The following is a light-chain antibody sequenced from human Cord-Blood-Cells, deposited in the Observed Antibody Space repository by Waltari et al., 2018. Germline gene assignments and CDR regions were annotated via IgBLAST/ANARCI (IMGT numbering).Light chain of an antibody. Sequence: DSVRTQAPDPRAGRRGERATSNCKPSQSVLYSSNNKNYLAWYQQKPGQPPRRLLYWASTRASGVPDRFSGGGSGPAFPLPLRALPACAVAVSSCPPSYSPPLPFGGGTKVEI. CDR1: QSVLYSSNNKNY. J-gene: IGKJ4*01. CDR3: PPSYSPPLP. V-gene: IGKV4-1*01. CDR2: WAS.